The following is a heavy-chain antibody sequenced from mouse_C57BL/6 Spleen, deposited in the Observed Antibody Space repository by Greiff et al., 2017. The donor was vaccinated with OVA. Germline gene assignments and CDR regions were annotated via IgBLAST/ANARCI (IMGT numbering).Heavy chain of an antibody. CDR1: GYTFTSYW. D-gene: IGHD1-1*01. Sequence: VQLQQPGAELVKPGPSVKLSCKASGYTFTSYWMQWVKQRPGQGLEWIGEIDPSDSYTNYNQKFKGKATLTVDTSSSTAYMQLSSLTSEDSAVYYCARVYYYGSSYGFAYWGQGTLVTVSA. V-gene: IGHV1-50*01. J-gene: IGHJ3*01. CDR3: ARVYYYGSSYGFAY. CDR2: IDPSDSYT.